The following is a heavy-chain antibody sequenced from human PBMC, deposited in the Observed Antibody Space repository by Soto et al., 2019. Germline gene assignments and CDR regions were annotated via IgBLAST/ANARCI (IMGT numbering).Heavy chain of an antibody. Sequence: GGSLRLSCAASGFTFSSYWMSWVRQAPGKGLEWVANIKQDGSEKYYVDSVKGRFTISRDNAKNSLYLQMNSLRAEDTAVYYCARDLRSSWSDYYYYGMDVWGQGTTVTVSS. CDR2: IKQDGSEK. V-gene: IGHV3-7*05. CDR3: ARDLRSSWSDYYYYGMDV. CDR1: GFTFSSYW. J-gene: IGHJ6*02. D-gene: IGHD6-13*01.